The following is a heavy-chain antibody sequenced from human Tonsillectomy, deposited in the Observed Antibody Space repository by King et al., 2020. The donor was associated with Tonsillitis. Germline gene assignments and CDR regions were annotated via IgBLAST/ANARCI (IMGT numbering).Heavy chain of an antibody. CDR1: GYTFATYW. V-gene: IGHV5-51*01. CDR2: IYPGDSDT. Sequence: QLVQSGAEVKQPGDSLKISCKGSGYTFATYWIGWVRQMPGKGLEWMGIIYPGDSDTRYSPSFQGQVTISADKSISTAYLQWSSLKASDTAMYYCARPSAGGLVNPYDYWGQGTLGTVSS. D-gene: IGHD3/OR15-3a*01. J-gene: IGHJ4*02. CDR3: ARPSAGGLVNPYDY.